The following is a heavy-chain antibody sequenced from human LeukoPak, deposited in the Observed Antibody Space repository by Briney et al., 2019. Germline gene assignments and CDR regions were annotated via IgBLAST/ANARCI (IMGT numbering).Heavy chain of an antibody. Sequence: GGSLRLSCAASGFTFSSYWMSWVRQAPGKGLEWVANIKQDGSEKYYVDSVKGRFTISRDNAKNSLYLQMNSLRAEDTAVYYCARGGAGRLWFGELLYPKYFDYWGQGTLVTVSS. V-gene: IGHV3-7*01. CDR2: IKQDGSEK. CDR3: ARGGAGRLWFGELLYPKYFDY. D-gene: IGHD3-10*01. CDR1: GFTFSSYW. J-gene: IGHJ4*02.